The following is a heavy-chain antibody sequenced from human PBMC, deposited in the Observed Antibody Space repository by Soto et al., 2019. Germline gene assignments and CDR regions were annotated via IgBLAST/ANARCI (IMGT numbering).Heavy chain of an antibody. D-gene: IGHD1-26*01. Sequence: GSLRLSCATSGFTFSSYSMNWVRQPPGKDLEWISSISTGSDYIYYADSVKGRFTISRDNAKTSLYLQMDSLRAEDTAVYFCARDSSIVATTHMYSVGFDTWGQGT. CDR1: GFTFSSYS. CDR3: ARDSSIVATTHMYSVGFDT. V-gene: IGHV3-21*01. J-gene: IGHJ5*02. CDR2: ISTGSDYI.